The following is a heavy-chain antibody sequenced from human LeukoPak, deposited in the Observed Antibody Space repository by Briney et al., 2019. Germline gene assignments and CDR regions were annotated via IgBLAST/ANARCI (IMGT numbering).Heavy chain of an antibody. V-gene: IGHV4-59*01. J-gene: IGHJ5*02. D-gene: IGHD6-19*01. CDR3: ARTSGWSNWFDP. CDR1: GGSISSYY. CDR2: IYYSGST. Sequence: SETLSLTCTVTGGSISSYYWSWLRQPPGKGLEWIGYIYYSGSTNYNPSLMSRVTISVDTSKNQFSLKLSSVTAADTAVYYCARTSGWSNWFDPWGQGTLVTVSS.